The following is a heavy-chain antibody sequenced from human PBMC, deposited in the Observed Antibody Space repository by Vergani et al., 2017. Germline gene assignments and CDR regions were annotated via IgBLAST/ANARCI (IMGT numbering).Heavy chain of an antibody. CDR3: ATKSCGTPGCQIGYFRE. J-gene: IGHJ1*01. V-gene: IGHV3-48*01. D-gene: IGHD1-1*01. CDR2: ISSSSSTI. CDR1: GFTFSSYG. Sequence: VQLVESGGGVVQPGRSLRLSCAASGFTFSSYGMHWVRQAPGKGLEWVSYISSSSSTIYYADSVKGRFTISRDNAKNSLYLQMNSLRAEDTAVYYCATKSCGTPGCQIGYFREWGQGTLVTVSS.